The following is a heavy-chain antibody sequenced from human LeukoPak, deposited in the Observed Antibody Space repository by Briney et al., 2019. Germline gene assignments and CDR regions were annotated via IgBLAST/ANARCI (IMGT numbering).Heavy chain of an antibody. Sequence: PSETLSLTCSVSGGSISSTGYYWGWIRQPPGKGLEWIGSIYYSGSAYYNPSLKSRVTISVDTSKSQFSLKLSSVTAADTAVYYCARVRVGASPWAQGTLVTVSS. CDR2: IYYSGSA. CDR3: ARVRVGASP. CDR1: GGSISSTGYY. J-gene: IGHJ4*02. V-gene: IGHV4-39*01. D-gene: IGHD4-17*01.